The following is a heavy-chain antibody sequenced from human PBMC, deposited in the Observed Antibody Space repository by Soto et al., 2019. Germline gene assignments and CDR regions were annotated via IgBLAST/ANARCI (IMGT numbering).Heavy chain of an antibody. D-gene: IGHD5-18*01. V-gene: IGHV1-46*01. CDR1: GYTSTSYY. CDR3: ARDTSPLRGYRDFDY. J-gene: IGHJ4*02. CDR2: INPSGGST. Sequence: ASVKVSCKASGYTSTSYYMHWVRQAPGQGLEWMGIINPSGGSTSYAQKFQGRVTMTRDTSTSTVYMELSSLRSEDTAVYYCARDTSPLRGYRDFDYWGQGTLVTVSS.